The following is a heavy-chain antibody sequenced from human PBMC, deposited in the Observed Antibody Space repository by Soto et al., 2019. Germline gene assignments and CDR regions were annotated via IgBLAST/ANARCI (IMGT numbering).Heavy chain of an antibody. CDR2: ISSSGGRT. V-gene: IGHV3-23*01. J-gene: IGHJ4*02. Sequence: GGSLRLSCGTSGFTFAKYGMGWVRQAPGRGLEWVSGISSSGGRTYYADSVKGRFTISRDNSKNTLFLQMNSLRAEDTAVYYCAKVAKSRVVIEYFDYWGQGSLVTVSS. D-gene: IGHD3-3*01. CDR1: GFTFAKYG. CDR3: AKVAKSRVVIEYFDY.